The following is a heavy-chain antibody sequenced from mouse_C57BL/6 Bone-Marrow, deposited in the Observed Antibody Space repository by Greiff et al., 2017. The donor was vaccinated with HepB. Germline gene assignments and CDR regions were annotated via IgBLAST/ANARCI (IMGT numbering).Heavy chain of an antibody. CDR3: AIRTDWYFDV. CDR2: INPSNGGT. Sequence: QVQLQQSGTVLARPGASVKMSCKTSGYTFTSYWMHWVKQRPGQGLEWIGNINPSNGGTNYNEKFKSKATLTVDKSSSTAYMQLSSLTSEDSAVYYCAIRTDWYFDVWGTGTTVTVSS. J-gene: IGHJ1*03. CDR1: GYTFTSYW. V-gene: IGHV1-53*01.